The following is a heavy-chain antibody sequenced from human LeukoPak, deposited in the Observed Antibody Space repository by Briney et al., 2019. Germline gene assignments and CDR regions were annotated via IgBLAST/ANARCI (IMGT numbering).Heavy chain of an antibody. Sequence: SETLSLTCNVSNSSVSRGYYWGWIRQPPGKSLEWMGSIYHSGSTYHNPSLQSRVTISISKNQFSLKLSSVTAADTAVYYCARAKYYYDSSGGDYFDYWGQGTLVTVSS. J-gene: IGHJ4*02. CDR3: ARAKYYYDSSGGDYFDY. V-gene: IGHV4-38-2*02. CDR2: IYHSGST. D-gene: IGHD3-22*01. CDR1: NSSVSRGYY.